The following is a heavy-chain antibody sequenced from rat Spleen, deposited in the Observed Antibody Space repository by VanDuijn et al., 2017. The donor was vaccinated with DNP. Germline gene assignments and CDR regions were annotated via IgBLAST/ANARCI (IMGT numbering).Heavy chain of an antibody. CDR3: ARWVYYFDY. Sequence: VQLQESGPGLVKPSQSLSLTCSVTAYSITTNYWGWIRKFPGNKMEWVGHISYSGSTSYNPTLKSRISITRDTSKNQFFLHLNSVTTEDTATYYCARWVYYFDYWGQGIIVTVSS. J-gene: IGHJ2*01. V-gene: IGHV3-1*01. CDR1: AYSITTNY. CDR2: ISYSGST.